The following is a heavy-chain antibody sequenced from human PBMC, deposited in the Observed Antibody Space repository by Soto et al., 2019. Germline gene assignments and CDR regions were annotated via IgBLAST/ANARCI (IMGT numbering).Heavy chain of an antibody. CDR3: ERLGTGPWELVLWFDP. D-gene: IGHD1-26*01. CDR1: GGSISSSSYY. Sequence: QLQLQESGPGLVKPSETLSLTCTVSGGSISSSSYYWGWIRQPPGKGLEWIGSIYYSGSTYYNPSLKTLDARSIHPPRTQSSLTLSSVTAPDTAVYYCERLGTGPWELVLWFDPWGQGTLVTVSS. J-gene: IGHJ5*02. V-gene: IGHV4-39*01. CDR2: IYYSGST.